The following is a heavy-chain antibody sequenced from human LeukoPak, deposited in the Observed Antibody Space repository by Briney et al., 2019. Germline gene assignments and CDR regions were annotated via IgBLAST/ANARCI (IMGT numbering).Heavy chain of an antibody. Sequence: ASVKVSCKASGYTFTGYYMHWVRQAPGQGLEWMGWINPNSGGTNYAQKFQGRVTMTRDTSISTAYMELSRLRSDDTAVYYYARVAAMAGVGWGDFDYWGQGTLVTVSS. CDR1: GYTFTGYY. CDR2: INPNSGGT. CDR3: ARVAAMAGVGWGDFDY. D-gene: IGHD6-19*01. J-gene: IGHJ4*02. V-gene: IGHV1-2*02.